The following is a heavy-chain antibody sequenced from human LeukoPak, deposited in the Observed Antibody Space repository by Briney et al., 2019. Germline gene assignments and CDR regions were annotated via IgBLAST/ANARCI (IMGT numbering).Heavy chain of an antibody. CDR1: GGSINDF. V-gene: IGHV4-4*07. CDR2: IYTSGTT. J-gene: IGHJ3*02. Sequence: SETLSLTCTVSGGSINDFWNWIRQPAGKGLEWIGRIYTSGTTNYNPSLQSRVTMSVDTSKNQFSLKLRSVTAAETAVYYCAREGYVYSGSYDAFDIWSQGTMVTVSS. D-gene: IGHD1-26*01. CDR3: AREGYVYSGSYDAFDI.